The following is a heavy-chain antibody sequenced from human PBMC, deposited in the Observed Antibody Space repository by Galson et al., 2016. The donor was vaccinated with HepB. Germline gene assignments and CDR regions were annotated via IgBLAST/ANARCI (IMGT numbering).Heavy chain of an antibody. CDR3: ARGGCGSTSCVLDYYYYAMDV. Sequence: SVKVSCKASGGTFSNYAISWVRQAPGQGLEWMGGVIPFFGTINYAQKFQGRVTITADKFTTTAYMELSSLRSEDTAVYYCARGGCGSTSCVLDYYYYAMDVWGQGTTVIVSS. V-gene: IGHV1-69*06. D-gene: IGHD2-2*01. J-gene: IGHJ6*02. CDR1: GGTFSNYA. CDR2: VIPFFGTI.